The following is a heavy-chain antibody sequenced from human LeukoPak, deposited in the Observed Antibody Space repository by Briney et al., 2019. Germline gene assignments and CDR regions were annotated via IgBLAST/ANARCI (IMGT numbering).Heavy chain of an antibody. CDR3: ATVHCSGGSCYAGSYYGMDV. V-gene: IGHV3-48*02. CDR2: ISSSGSTI. CDR1: GFTFSDYS. Sequence: GGSLRLSCAASGFTFSDYSMNWVRQAPGKGLEWISYISSSGSTIYYADSVKGRFTISRDNAKNSLYLQANSLRDEDTAVYYCATVHCSGGSCYAGSYYGMDVWGQGTTVTVSS. J-gene: IGHJ6*02. D-gene: IGHD2-15*01.